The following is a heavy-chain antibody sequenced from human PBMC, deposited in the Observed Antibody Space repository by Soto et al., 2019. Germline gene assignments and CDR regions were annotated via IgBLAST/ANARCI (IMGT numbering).Heavy chain of an antibody. D-gene: IGHD3-16*01. V-gene: IGHV2-5*02. Sequence: SGPTLVKPTQTLTLTCTFSGFSLNNSGVGVGWIRQPPGRALEWLALIYWDDDTRYSSSLQSRLTITRGTSKNEVVLTMTNMDPVDTATYYCVHRLNTISTWGFFDPWGQGILVTVSS. CDR1: GFSLNNSGVG. CDR2: IYWDDDT. CDR3: VHRLNTISTWGFFDP. J-gene: IGHJ5*02.